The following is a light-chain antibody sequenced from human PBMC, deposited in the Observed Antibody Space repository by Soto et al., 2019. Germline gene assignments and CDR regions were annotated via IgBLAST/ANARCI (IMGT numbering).Light chain of an antibody. V-gene: IGLV2-11*01. Sequence: QSALTQPRSVSGSPGQSVTISCTGTSSDVGGYNYVSWYQHHPGKAPKLMIYVVTKRPSGVPDRFSGSKSGNTASLTISGLQTEDEADYDCCSYAGSDSVVFGGGTKLTVL. CDR1: SSDVGGYNY. CDR3: CSYAGSDSVV. CDR2: VVT. J-gene: IGLJ2*01.